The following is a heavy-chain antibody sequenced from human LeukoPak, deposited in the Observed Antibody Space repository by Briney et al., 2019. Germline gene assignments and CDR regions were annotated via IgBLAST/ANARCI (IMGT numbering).Heavy chain of an antibody. CDR1: GFTFSSYS. D-gene: IGHD3-10*01. CDR3: ARDSMVRGVALGY. V-gene: IGHV3-48*04. Sequence: GGSLRLSCAASGFTFSSYSMNWVRQAPGKGLEWVSYISSSSSTIYYADSVKGRFTISRDNAKNSLYLQMNSLRAEDTAVYYCARDSMVRGVALGYWGQGTLVTASS. CDR2: ISSSSSTI. J-gene: IGHJ4*02.